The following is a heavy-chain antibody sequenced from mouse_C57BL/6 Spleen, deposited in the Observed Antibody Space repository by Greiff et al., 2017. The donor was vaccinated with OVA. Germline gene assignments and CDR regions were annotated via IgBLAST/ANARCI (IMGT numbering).Heavy chain of an antibody. CDR2: ISYDGSN. Sequence: EVQLQQSGPGLVKPSQSLSLTCSVTGYSITSGYYWNWIRQFPGNKLEWMGYISYDGSNNYNPSLKNRISITRDTSKNQFFLKLNSVTTEDTATYYCARKRTDYFDYWGQGTTLTVSS. V-gene: IGHV3-6*01. J-gene: IGHJ2*01. CDR1: GYSITSGYY. CDR3: ARKRTDYFDY.